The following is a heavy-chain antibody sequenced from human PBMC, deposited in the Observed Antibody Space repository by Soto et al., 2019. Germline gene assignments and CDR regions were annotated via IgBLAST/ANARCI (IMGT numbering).Heavy chain of an antibody. J-gene: IGHJ4*02. CDR2: ISATGGGT. CDR3: AKDRRAGGNSAFYFDF. Sequence: PGGSLRLSCAASGFKFSNYAMRWVRQAPGKGLEWVSLISATGGGTYYADSVKGRFTISRDNSHNTLYLQVHSLTAEDTAVYYCAKDRRAGGNSAFYFDFWGQGAQVTVS. CDR1: GFKFSNYA. V-gene: IGHV3-23*01. D-gene: IGHD3-16*01.